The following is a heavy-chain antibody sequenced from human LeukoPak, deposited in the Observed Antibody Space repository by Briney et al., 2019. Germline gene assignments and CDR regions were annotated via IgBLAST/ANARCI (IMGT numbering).Heavy chain of an antibody. D-gene: IGHD2-8*02. J-gene: IGHJ4*02. CDR3: AAGTGWTSEY. Sequence: GLSLRLSCAASGLTSGSYWMTWVRHTPRQGLEWVANIEHDGNERNYMESVKGRFTISRDNGKNLLHLQMNNLRAEDTAVYYCAAGTGWTSEYWGQGILVTVSS. CDR2: IEHDGNER. V-gene: IGHV3-7*03. CDR1: GLTSGSYW.